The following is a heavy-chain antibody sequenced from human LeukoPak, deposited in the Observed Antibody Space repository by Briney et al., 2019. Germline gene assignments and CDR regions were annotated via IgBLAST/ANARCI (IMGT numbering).Heavy chain of an antibody. CDR3: AAQLWFGELCWFDP. CDR1: GGSISSYY. Sequence: PSETLSLTCTVSGGSISSYYWSWIRQPPGKGLEWIGYIYYSGSTNYNPSLKSRVTISVDTSKNQFSLKLSSVTAADTAVYYCAAQLWFGELCWFDPWGQGTLVTVSS. D-gene: IGHD3-10*01. CDR2: IYYSGST. J-gene: IGHJ5*02. V-gene: IGHV4-59*08.